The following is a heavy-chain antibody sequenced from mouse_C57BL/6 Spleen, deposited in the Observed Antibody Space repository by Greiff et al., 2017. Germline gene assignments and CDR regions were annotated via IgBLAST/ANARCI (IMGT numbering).Heavy chain of an antibody. J-gene: IGHJ4*01. D-gene: IGHD2-2*01. CDR3: ALWFYARDY. V-gene: IGHV3-6*01. CDR2: IRYDGSN. CDR1: GYSITSGYY. Sequence: EVQRVESGPGLVKPSQSLSLTCSVTGYSITSGYYWNWIRQFPGNQLEWMGYIRYDGSNNYNPPLKNRFSITRDTAKNQFSRKFNSVTTEDTATYYCALWFYARDYWGQGTSVTVSS.